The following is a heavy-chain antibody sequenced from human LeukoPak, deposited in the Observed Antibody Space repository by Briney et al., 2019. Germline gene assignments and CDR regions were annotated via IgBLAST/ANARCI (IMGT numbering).Heavy chain of an antibody. CDR2: INHSGST. D-gene: IGHD3-22*01. CDR3: ARQTYYYDSSGYRPAFDI. Sequence: SETLSLTCAVYGGSFSGYYWSWIRQPPGKGLEWIGEINHSGSTNHNPSLKSRVTISVDTSKNQFSLKLSSVTAADTAVYYCARQTYYYDSSGYRPAFDIWGQGTMVTVSS. V-gene: IGHV4-34*01. CDR1: GGSFSGYY. J-gene: IGHJ3*02.